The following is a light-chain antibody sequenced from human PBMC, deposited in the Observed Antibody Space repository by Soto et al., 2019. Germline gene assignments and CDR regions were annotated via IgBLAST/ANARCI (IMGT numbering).Light chain of an antibody. CDR3: QQRSNWGLT. Sequence: EIVLTQSPATLSLSPGERATLSCRASQSVSSYLAWYQQKPGQAPSLLIYDASNRATGIPARFSGSGSGTDFTLTISSLEPEDFAVYYCQQRSNWGLTFGGGTKVAIK. CDR1: QSVSSY. CDR2: DAS. J-gene: IGKJ4*01. V-gene: IGKV3-11*01.